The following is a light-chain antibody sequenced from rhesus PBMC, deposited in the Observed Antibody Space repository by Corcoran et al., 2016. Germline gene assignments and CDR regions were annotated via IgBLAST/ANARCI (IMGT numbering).Light chain of an antibody. CDR2: RAS. CDR1: QDIYNW. J-gene: IGKJ4*01. Sequence: DIQMTQSPSSLSASVGDRVTITCRASQDIYNWLAWYRQKPGRAPKLLIYRASRLATGVPSRLSGGGSGTVFTLTISSLQPEDIATYYCQQHSDTPLTFGGGTRVDLK. V-gene: IGKV1-69*01. CDR3: QQHSDTPLT.